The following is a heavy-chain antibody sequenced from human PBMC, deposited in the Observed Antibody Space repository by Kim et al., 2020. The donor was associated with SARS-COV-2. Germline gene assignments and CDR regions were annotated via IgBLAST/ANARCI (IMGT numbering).Heavy chain of an antibody. V-gene: IGHV4-4*07. J-gene: IGHJ6*03. D-gene: IGHD2-2*02. CDR2: IYTSGST. Sequence: SETLSLTCTVSGGSISSYYWSWIRQPAGKGLEWIGRIYTSGSTNYNPSLKSRVTMSVDTSKNQFSLKLSSVTAADTAVYYCARGTLPAAIHYYYYMDVWGKGTTVTVSS. CDR3: ARGTLPAAIHYYYYMDV. CDR1: GGSISSYY.